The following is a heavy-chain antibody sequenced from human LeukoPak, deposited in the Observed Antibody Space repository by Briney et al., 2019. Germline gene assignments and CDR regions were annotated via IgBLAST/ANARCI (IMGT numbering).Heavy chain of an antibody. CDR1: GGSISSGSYY. CDR2: IYTSGST. Sequence: SQTLSLTCTVSGGSISSGSYYWRWIRQPAGKGLEWIGRIYTSGSTNYNPSLKSRVTISVDTSKNQFSLKLSSVTAADTAVYYCASQRPKNVLRFLEWGGGNFDIWGQGTMVTVSS. D-gene: IGHD3-3*01. CDR3: ASQRPKNVLRFLEWGGGNFDI. V-gene: IGHV4-61*02. J-gene: IGHJ3*02.